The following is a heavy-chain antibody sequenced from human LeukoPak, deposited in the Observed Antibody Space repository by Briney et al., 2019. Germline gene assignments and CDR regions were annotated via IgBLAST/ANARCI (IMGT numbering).Heavy chain of an antibody. CDR3: ARGGRLRLGELSPGLDY. D-gene: IGHD3-16*02. V-gene: IGHV1-2*02. CDR1: GYTFSDYY. CDR2: INPNSGGT. J-gene: IGHJ4*02. Sequence: GASVKVSCKASGYTFSDYYMHWVRQAPGQGLEWMGWINPNSGGTHYAQKFQGRVTMTRDTSISTAYMELSGLRSGDTAVYYCARGGRLRLGELSPGLDYWGQGTLVTVSS.